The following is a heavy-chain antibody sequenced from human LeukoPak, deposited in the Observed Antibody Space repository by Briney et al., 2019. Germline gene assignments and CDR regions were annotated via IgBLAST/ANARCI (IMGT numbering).Heavy chain of an antibody. J-gene: IGHJ6*02. Sequence: SCKVSGYTLTELSMHWVRQAPGKGLEWVAVIWYDGSNKYYADSVKGRFTISRDNSKNTLYLQMNSLRAEDTAVYYCARVAPYSYGNYYGMDVWGQGTTVTVSS. CDR1: GYTLTELS. CDR2: IWYDGSNK. D-gene: IGHD5-18*01. CDR3: ARVAPYSYGNYYGMDV. V-gene: IGHV3-33*01.